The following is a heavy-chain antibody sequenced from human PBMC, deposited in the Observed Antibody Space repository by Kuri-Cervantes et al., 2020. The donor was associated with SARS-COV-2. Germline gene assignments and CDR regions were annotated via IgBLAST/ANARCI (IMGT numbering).Heavy chain of an antibody. J-gene: IGHJ4*02. V-gene: IGHV4-34*01. CDR2: IYHSGST. CDR1: GGSFSGYY. CDR3: AKPALSGYDFDY. Sequence: SETLSLTCAVYGGSFSGYYWSWVRQPPGKGLEWIGEIYHSGSTNYNPSLKSRVTISVDKSKNQFSLKLSSVTAADTAVYYCAKPALSGYDFDYWGQGTLVTVSS. D-gene: IGHD5-12*01.